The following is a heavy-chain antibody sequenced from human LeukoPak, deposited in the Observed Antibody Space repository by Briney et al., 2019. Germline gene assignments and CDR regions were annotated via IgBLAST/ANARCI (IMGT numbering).Heavy chain of an antibody. D-gene: IGHD3-22*01. CDR3: AXXXXXXXYDISGLSLFDY. J-gene: IGHJ4*02. CDR2: ISPNNGNT. V-gene: IGHV1-18*01. CDR1: GCTFTNYG. Sequence: ASVKVSCKASGCTFTNYGVSWVRQAPGQGLEWMGWISPNNGNTNYAQKLQGRVTMTTDTSTSTVYMELRSLRSDDTAMYYCAXXXXXXXYDISGLSLFDYWGQGTLVTVSS.